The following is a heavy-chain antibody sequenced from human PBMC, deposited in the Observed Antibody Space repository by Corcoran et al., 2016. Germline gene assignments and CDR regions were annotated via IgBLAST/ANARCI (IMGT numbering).Heavy chain of an antibody. Sequence: QVQLVNSGAEVKKPGASVKVSCKASGYTFIDYYIHWVRQAPGEGPQWMGWISPNSGDTNYDWKFRGRVTMTRDTSINTAYMELSRLTSDDKAVDVCARGGPVGAGTAYFDDWGQGTLLTVAS. J-gene: IGHJ4*02. CDR3: ARGGPVGAGTAYFDD. CDR2: ISPNSGDT. V-gene: IGHV1-2*02. CDR1: GYTFIDYY. D-gene: IGHD6-19*01.